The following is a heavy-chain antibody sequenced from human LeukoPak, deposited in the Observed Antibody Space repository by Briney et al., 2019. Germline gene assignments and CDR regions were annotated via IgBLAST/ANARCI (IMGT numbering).Heavy chain of an antibody. CDR2: ISAYTGNA. Sequence: ASVKVSCKASGYSFSSFGITGVRQAPGQGLEWMGWISAYTGNAEYAQKVQGRVTLTTDTSTNTAYMELGSLMSDDTAVSYCATDREVVPPSSWFDPWGQGTLVTVSS. D-gene: IGHD4-23*01. CDR1: GYSFSSFG. CDR3: ATDREVVPPSSWFDP. V-gene: IGHV1-18*01. J-gene: IGHJ5*02.